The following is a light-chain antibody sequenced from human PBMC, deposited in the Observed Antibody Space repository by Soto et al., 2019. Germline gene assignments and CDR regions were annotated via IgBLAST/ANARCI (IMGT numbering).Light chain of an antibody. J-gene: IGLJ1*01. CDR3: SSYTSSSTLEG. V-gene: IGLV2-14*01. Sequence: QSVLTQPASVSGSPGQSITISCTGTSSDVGGYNYVSWYQQHPGKAPKLMIYEVSSRPSGVSNRFSGSKSGNTASLTISGLQAEDEADYYCSSYTSSSTLEGFGTGTKVTVL. CDR2: EVS. CDR1: SSDVGGYNY.